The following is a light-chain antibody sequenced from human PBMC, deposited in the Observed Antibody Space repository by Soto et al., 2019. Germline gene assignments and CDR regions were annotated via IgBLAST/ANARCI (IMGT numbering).Light chain of an antibody. CDR1: QSFSSW. CDR2: KAS. Sequence: DIQMTQSPSTLSASVGDRVTITCRASQSFSSWLAWYQQKPGKAPKLLIYKASSLESGVPSRFSGSGSGTEFTLTISSLQPEDFATYYCQQYNSYPWTFGQGTKVEIK. V-gene: IGKV1-5*03. CDR3: QQYNSYPWT. J-gene: IGKJ1*01.